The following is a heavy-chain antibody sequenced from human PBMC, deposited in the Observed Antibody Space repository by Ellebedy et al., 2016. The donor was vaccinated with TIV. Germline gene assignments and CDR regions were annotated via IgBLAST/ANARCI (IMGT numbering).Heavy chain of an antibody. CDR1: GFTFSSYW. Sequence: PGGSLRLSCAASGFTFSSYWMHWVRQAPGKGLVWVSRINSDGSSTSYADSVKGRFTISRDNAKNSLYLQMNSLRDEDTAVYYCARGPHEYSSSSGFDYWGQGTLVTVSS. V-gene: IGHV3-74*01. J-gene: IGHJ4*02. D-gene: IGHD6-6*01. CDR2: INSDGSST. CDR3: ARGPHEYSSSSGFDY.